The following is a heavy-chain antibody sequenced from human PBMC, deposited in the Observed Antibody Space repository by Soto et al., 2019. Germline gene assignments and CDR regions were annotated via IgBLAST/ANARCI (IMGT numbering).Heavy chain of an antibody. J-gene: IGHJ6*01. V-gene: IGHV1-69*12. CDR3: ASRITGSPYSCYGMDV. CDR2: IITICGTA. CDR1: EGTFSSYA. D-gene: IGHD1-20*01. Sequence: QVQLVQSGAEVKKPGSSVKGSCKASEGTFSSYAINWVRQAPGQGLEWMGGIITICGTADYAQKFQGRVTITADESKSTAYMEVSSLRSEDTAVYYCASRITGSPYSCYGMDVWGQGNKGTVSS.